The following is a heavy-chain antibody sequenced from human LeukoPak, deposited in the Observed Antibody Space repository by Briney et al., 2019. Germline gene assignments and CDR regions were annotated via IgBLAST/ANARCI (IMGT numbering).Heavy chain of an antibody. D-gene: IGHD3-10*01. V-gene: IGHV3-7*01. CDR3: ASYTWFGDQSFDY. CDR2: IKQDGSEK. J-gene: IGHJ4*02. CDR1: GFTFSSYW. Sequence: PGGSLRPSCAASGFTFSSYWMSWVRQAPGKGLELVANIKQDGSEKYYVDSVKGRFTISRDNAKNSLYLQMNSLRAEDTAVYYCASYTWFGDQSFDYWGQGTLVTVSS.